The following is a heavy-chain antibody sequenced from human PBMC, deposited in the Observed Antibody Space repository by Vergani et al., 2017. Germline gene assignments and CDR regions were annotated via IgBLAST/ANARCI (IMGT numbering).Heavy chain of an antibody. CDR2: IYYSGST. V-gene: IGHV4-39*01. D-gene: IGHD1-26*01. Sequence: QLQLQESGPGLVKPSETLSLTCTVSGGSISSSSYYWGWIRPPPGKGLEWIGSIYYSGSTYYNPSLKSRVTISVDTSKNQFSLKLSSVTAADTAVYYCASHTGGSYPPFHDAFDIWGQGTMVTVSS. J-gene: IGHJ3*02. CDR1: GGSISSSSYY. CDR3: ASHTGGSYPPFHDAFDI.